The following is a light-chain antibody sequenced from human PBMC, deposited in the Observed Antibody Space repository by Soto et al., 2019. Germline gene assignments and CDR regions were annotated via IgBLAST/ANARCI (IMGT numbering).Light chain of an antibody. V-gene: IGLV2-14*01. Sequence: VLTQPAPVSGSPGQSITISCTGTSSDVGGYNYVSWYQQHPGKAPKLMIYDVSNRPSGVSNRFSGSKSGNTASLTISGLQAEDEADYYCSSYTSSSSKVFGTGTKVTV. CDR3: SSYTSSSSKV. J-gene: IGLJ1*01. CDR1: SSDVGGYNY. CDR2: DVS.